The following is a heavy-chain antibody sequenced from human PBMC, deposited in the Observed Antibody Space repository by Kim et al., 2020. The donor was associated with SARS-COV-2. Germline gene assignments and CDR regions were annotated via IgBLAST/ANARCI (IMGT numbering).Heavy chain of an antibody. V-gene: IGHV3-30*18. D-gene: IGHD3-16*01. CDR1: GFSFSNFG. J-gene: IGHJ6*02. CDR3: VKDKSFVMITFGGESGGLDV. Sequence: GGSLRLSCATSGFSFSNFGMPWVRQAPGKGLEWLALISYEGSKKYYADSLKGRFTISRDSSKNTLYLQMNSLRAEDTAVYYCVKDKSFVMITFGGESGGLDVWGQGTTVTVSS. CDR2: ISYEGSKK.